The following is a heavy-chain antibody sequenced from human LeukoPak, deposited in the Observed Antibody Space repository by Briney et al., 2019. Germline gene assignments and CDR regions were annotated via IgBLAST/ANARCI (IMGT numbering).Heavy chain of an antibody. Sequence: SETLSLTCTVSGGSISSYYWSWIRQPPGKGLEWIGYIYYSGSTNYNPSLKSRVTISADTSKNQFSLKLSSVTAADTAVYYCARVDRDSSSWYYYYYYMDVWGKGTTVTVSS. CDR3: ARVDRDSSSWYYYYYYMDV. D-gene: IGHD6-13*01. V-gene: IGHV4-59*01. CDR1: GGSISSYY. CDR2: IYYSGST. J-gene: IGHJ6*03.